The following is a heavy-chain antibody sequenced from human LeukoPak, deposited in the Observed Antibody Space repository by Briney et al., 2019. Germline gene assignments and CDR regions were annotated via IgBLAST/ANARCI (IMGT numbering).Heavy chain of an antibody. CDR2: IYYSGLT. CDR3: ARLPIFNHARGAFDI. CDR1: GDSISSGSYY. V-gene: IGHV4-31*03. Sequence: PSETLSLTCSVSGDSISSGSYYWTWIRQHPGKGLEWIGYIYYSGLTFYTPSLKSRVTISLDTSQTQFSLNLMSVTAADTAVYYCARLPIFNHARGAFDIWGRGTVVTVSS. J-gene: IGHJ3*02. D-gene: IGHD3-3*01.